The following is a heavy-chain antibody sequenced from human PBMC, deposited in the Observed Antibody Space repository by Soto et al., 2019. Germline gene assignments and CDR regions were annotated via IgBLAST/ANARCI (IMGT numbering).Heavy chain of an antibody. V-gene: IGHV1-69*13. CDR2: IIPIFGTA. Sequence: SVKVSCKASGGTFSSYAISWVRQAPGQGLEWMGGIIPIFGTANYAQKFQGRVTITADESTSTAYMELSSLRSEDTAVYYCARDGYYYDSSGYYYPYYFDYWGQGTLVTVSS. D-gene: IGHD3-22*01. CDR3: ARDGYYYDSSGYYYPYYFDY. J-gene: IGHJ4*02. CDR1: GGTFSSYA.